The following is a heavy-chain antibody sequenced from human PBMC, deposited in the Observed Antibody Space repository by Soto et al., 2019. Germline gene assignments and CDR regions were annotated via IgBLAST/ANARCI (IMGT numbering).Heavy chain of an antibody. CDR2: ISVSGGRT. J-gene: IGHJ4*02. D-gene: IGHD3-16*01. Sequence: GGSLRLSCAASGFTFINSAMTWVRQAPGKGLEWVSSISVSGGRTYYADSVKGRFTISRDSSKNTLYLQMNSLRVEDTAVYYCAKDVWFGGANDRGGQGTLVTVSS. V-gene: IGHV3-23*01. CDR1: GFTFINSA. CDR3: AKDVWFGGANDR.